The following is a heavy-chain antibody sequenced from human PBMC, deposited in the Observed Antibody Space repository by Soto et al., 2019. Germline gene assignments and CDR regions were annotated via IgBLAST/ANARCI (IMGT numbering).Heavy chain of an antibody. V-gene: IGHV3-30-3*01. D-gene: IGHD3-22*01. J-gene: IGHJ4*02. CDR1: GFTFSSYA. Sequence: QVQLVESGGGVVQPGRSLRLSCAASGFTFSSYAMHWVRQAPGKGLEWVAVISYDENNKYYADSVKGRFTISRDNSKKTRYLQINSPRAEDTAVYYCARAFYDRIGDGSGVDYCGQGTLVTVSS. CDR2: ISYDENNK. CDR3: ARAFYDRIGDGSGVDY.